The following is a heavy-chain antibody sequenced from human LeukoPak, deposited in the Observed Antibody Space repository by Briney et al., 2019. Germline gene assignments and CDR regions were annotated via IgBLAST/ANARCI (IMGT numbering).Heavy chain of an antibody. CDR3: ARGPGAAAAIPGRRSGLDP. V-gene: IGHV4-34*01. CDR2: INHSGST. J-gene: IGHJ5*02. CDR1: GGSFSGYC. Sequence: SETLSLTCAVYGGSFSGYCWSWIRQPPGKGLEWIGEINHSGSTNYNPSLKSRVTISVDTSKNQFSLKLSSVTAADTAVYYCARGPGAAAAIPGRRSGLDPWGQGTLVTVSS. D-gene: IGHD2-2*02.